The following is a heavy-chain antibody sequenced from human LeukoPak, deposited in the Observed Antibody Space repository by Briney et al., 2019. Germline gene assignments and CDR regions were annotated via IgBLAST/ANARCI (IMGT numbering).Heavy chain of an antibody. D-gene: IGHD6-19*01. CDR2: IIPILGIA. CDR1: GGTFSSYV. V-gene: IGHV1-69*04. CDR3: ARGIAVAATDY. J-gene: IGHJ4*02. Sequence: SVKVSCKAAGGTFSSYVISWVRQARGQGLEWMGRIIPILGIANYAQKFQGRVTITADKSTSTAYMELSSLRSEDTAVYYCARGIAVAATDYWGQGTLVTVSS.